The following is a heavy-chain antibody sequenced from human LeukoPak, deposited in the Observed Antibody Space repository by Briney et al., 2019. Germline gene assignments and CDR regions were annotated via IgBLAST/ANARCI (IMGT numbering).Heavy chain of an antibody. Sequence: SETLSLTCTASDGSISSYYWSWIRQPPGKGLEWIGYIYYSGSTNYNPSLKSRVTISVDTSKNQFSLKLSSVTAADTAVYYCARGRPWDDFWSGYPDWGQGTLVTVSS. V-gene: IGHV4-59*01. D-gene: IGHD3-3*01. CDR3: ARGRPWDDFWSGYPD. CDR2: IYYSGST. J-gene: IGHJ4*02. CDR1: DGSISSYY.